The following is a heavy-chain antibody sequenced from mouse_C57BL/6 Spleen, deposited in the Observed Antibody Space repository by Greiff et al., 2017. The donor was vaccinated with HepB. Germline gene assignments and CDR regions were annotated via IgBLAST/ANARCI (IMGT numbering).Heavy chain of an antibody. Sequence: DVKLVESGGGLVKPGGSLKLSCAASGFTFSDYGMHWVRQAPEKGLEWVAYISSGSSTIYYADTVKGRFTISRDNAKNTLFLQMTSLRSEDTAMYYCARDESEFITTGDWYFDVWGTGTTVTVSS. CDR1: GFTFSDYG. J-gene: IGHJ1*03. D-gene: IGHD1-1*01. V-gene: IGHV5-17*01. CDR2: ISSGSSTI. CDR3: ARDESEFITTGDWYFDV.